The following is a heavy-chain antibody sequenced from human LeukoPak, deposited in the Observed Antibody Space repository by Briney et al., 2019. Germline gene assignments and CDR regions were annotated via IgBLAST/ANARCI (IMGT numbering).Heavy chain of an antibody. CDR3: ARHGYCSGGSCYWDY. Sequence: PSETLSLPCTLSSGSISPFYWRWIRQPPGKGLEWIAYIYYSGSTRYNPALKSRVAISVDTSNNQVSLKLSSVTAADTALYYCARHGYCSGGSCYWDYWGQGTLVTVSS. CDR2: IYYSGST. J-gene: IGHJ4*02. D-gene: IGHD2-15*01. V-gene: IGHV4-59*08. CDR1: SGSISPFY.